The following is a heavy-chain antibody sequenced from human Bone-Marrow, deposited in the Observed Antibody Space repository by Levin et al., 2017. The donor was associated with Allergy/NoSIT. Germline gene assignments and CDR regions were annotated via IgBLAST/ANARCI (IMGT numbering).Heavy chain of an antibody. Sequence: KAGGSLRLSCAASGFTFGDYYMSWIRQAPGKGLEWVSYISGNAATKYYADSVRGRFTISRDNAKNSLYLQMNSLRAEDTAVYYCARDFGDNEGGPTYFFDFWGQGTLVTVSS. J-gene: IGHJ4*02. CDR2: ISGNAATK. CDR3: ARDFGDNEGGPTYFFDF. D-gene: IGHD4-17*01. CDR1: GFTFGDYY. V-gene: IGHV3-11*01.